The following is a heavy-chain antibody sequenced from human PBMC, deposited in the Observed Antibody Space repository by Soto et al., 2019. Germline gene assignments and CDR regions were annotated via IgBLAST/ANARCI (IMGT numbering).Heavy chain of an antibody. CDR2: ISGSGDTI. V-gene: IGHV3-11*04. Sequence: GGSLRLSCAASGFTFSDFYMTWIGQAPGKGLEWISYISGSGDTIYYADSVKGRFTISRDNAKNSLYLQMKSLRAEDTAVYYCARDLSTTGSGSYYNSEDWFDPWGQGTLVTVSS. J-gene: IGHJ5*02. D-gene: IGHD3-10*01. CDR3: ARDLSTTGSGSYYNSEDWFDP. CDR1: GFTFSDFY.